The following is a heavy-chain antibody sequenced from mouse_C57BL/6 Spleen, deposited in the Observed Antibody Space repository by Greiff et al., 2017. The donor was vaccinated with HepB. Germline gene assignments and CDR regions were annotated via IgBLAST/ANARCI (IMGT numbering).Heavy chain of an antibody. CDR2: IDPSDSYT. Sequence: VQLQQSGAELVMPGASVKLSCKASGYTFTSYWMHWVKQRPGQGLEWIGEIDPSDSYTNYNQKFKGKSTLTVDKSSSTAYMQLSSLTSEDSAVYYCARSGVYYGNLDYWGQGTTLTVSS. D-gene: IGHD2-1*01. V-gene: IGHV1-69*01. CDR3: ARSGVYYGNLDY. J-gene: IGHJ2*01. CDR1: GYTFTSYW.